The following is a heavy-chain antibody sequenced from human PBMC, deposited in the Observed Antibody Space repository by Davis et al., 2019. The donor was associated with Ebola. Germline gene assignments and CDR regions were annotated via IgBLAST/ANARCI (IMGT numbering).Heavy chain of an antibody. D-gene: IGHD5-12*01. CDR2: TYYSSKWYN. V-gene: IGHV6-1*01. J-gene: IGHJ4*02. CDR1: GDSVSSGG. CDR3: ARGWLRSGFDY. Sequence: HSQTLSLTCAISGDSVSSGGWNWIRQSPSRGLEWLGRTYYSSKWYNDYAVSVKSRITINPDTSKNHFSLQLNSVTPEDTAVYFCARGWLRSGFDYWGQGTLATVSS.